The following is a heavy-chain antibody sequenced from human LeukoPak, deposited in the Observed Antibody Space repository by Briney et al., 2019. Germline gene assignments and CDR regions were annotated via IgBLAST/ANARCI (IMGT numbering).Heavy chain of an antibody. D-gene: IGHD3-22*01. Sequence: GGSLRLSCEASGFTFSHYWMHWVRQAPGKGLVWVSRTNTDGSSTTYVDSVKGRFTISRDNAKNTMYLQMNSLRAEDTAVYYCVPTDSSGLDWGKGTLVTVSS. J-gene: IGHJ4*02. CDR1: GFTFSHYW. CDR2: TNTDGSST. CDR3: VPTDSSGLD. V-gene: IGHV3-74*01.